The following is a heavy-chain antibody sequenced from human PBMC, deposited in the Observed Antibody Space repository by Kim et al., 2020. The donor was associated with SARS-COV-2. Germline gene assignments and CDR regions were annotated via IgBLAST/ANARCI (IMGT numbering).Heavy chain of an antibody. D-gene: IGHD3-10*01. V-gene: IGHV4-39*01. CDR1: GGSISSSSYY. CDR3: ARWGGHVIQSVDY. J-gene: IGHJ4*02. Sequence: SETLSLTCTVSGGSISSSSYYWGWIRQPPGKGLEWIGSIYYSGSTYYNPSLKSRVTISVDTSKNQFSLKLSSVTAADTAVYYCARWGGHVIQSVDYWGQGTLVTVSS. CDR2: IYYSGST.